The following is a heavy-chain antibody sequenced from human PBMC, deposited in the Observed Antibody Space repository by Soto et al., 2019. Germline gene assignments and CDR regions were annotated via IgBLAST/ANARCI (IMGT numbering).Heavy chain of an antibody. J-gene: IGHJ6*01. CDR3: TTALIAVAGTYYYYGMDV. V-gene: IGHV3-15*07. Sequence: PGGSLRLSCAASGFTFSNAWMNWVRQAPGKGLEWVGRIKSKTDGGTTDYAAPVKGRFTISRDDSKNTLYLQMNSLKTEDTAVYYCTTALIAVAGTYYYYGMDVWGQGXTVTVSS. CDR1: GFTFSNAW. CDR2: IKSKTDGGTT. D-gene: IGHD6-19*01.